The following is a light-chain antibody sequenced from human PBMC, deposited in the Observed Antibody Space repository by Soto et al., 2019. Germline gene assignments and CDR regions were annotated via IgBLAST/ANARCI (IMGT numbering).Light chain of an antibody. V-gene: IGKV1-5*03. J-gene: IGKJ1*01. Sequence: DIQLTQSPSTLSGSVGDRVTITCRASQTISSWLAWYQQKPGKAPKLLIYKASTLKSGVPSRFSGSGSGTEFTLTISSLQHDDFATYYCQHYNSYSEAFGQVTKVDIK. CDR1: QTISSW. CDR2: KAS. CDR3: QHYNSYSEA.